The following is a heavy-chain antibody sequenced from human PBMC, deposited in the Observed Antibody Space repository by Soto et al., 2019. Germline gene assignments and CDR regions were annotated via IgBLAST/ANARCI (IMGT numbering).Heavy chain of an antibody. J-gene: IGHJ6*02. CDR2: INPNSGGT. Sequence: GASVKVSCKASGYTFTGYYMYWVRQAPGQGLEWMGWINPNSGGTNYAQKFQGWVTMTRDTSISTAYMELSGLRSDDTAVYYCARSDFYCTNGVCYFGYGMDVWGQGTTVTVSS. CDR3: ARSDFYCTNGVCYFGYGMDV. CDR1: GYTFTGYY. V-gene: IGHV1-2*04. D-gene: IGHD2-8*01.